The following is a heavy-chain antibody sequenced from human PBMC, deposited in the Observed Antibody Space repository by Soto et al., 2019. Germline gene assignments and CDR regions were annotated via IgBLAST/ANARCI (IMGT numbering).Heavy chain of an antibody. D-gene: IGHD3-10*01. CDR2: INPSGGST. J-gene: IGHJ3*02. CDR1: GYTFPSYG. CDR3: ARELGELLKLGAFDI. V-gene: IGHV1-46*01. Sequence: ASVKVSCKASGYTFPSYGISWLRQAPGQGLEWMGIINPSGGSTSYAQKFQGRVTMTRDTSTSTVYMELSSLRSEDTAVYYCARELGELLKLGAFDIWGQGTMVTVSS.